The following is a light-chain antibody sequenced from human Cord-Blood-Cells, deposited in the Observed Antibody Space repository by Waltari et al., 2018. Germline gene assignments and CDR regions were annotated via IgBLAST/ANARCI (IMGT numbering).Light chain of an antibody. CDR3: SSYTSSSTWV. Sequence: QSALTQPASASGPLGHSITISCTGTSSDVGGFTYVSWYQQHPGKAPQLMIYDVSNRPSGVSNRFSGSKSGNTASLTISGLQAEDEADYYCSSYTSSSTWVFGGGTKLTVL. CDR2: DVS. J-gene: IGLJ3*02. CDR1: SSDVGGFTY. V-gene: IGLV2-14*03.